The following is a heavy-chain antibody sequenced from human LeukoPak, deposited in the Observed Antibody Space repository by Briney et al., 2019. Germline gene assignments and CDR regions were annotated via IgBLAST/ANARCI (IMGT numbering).Heavy chain of an antibody. V-gene: IGHV3-23*01. Sequence: GGSLRLSCAASGFTFSSYAMSWVRQAPGKGLEWVSAISGSGGSTYYADSVKGRFTISRDNSKNTLYLQMNSLRAEDSAVYYCARDRLHYGEYEKTFDYWGQGTLVTVSS. CDR1: GFTFSSYA. J-gene: IGHJ4*02. CDR3: ARDRLHYGEYEKTFDY. D-gene: IGHD4-17*01. CDR2: ISGSGGST.